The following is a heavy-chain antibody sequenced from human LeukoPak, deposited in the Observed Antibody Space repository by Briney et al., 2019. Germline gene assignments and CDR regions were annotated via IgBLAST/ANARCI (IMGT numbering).Heavy chain of an antibody. CDR2: IYHSGST. CDR3: ARVRGATTDYYYYMDV. D-gene: IGHD1-26*01. V-gene: IGHV4-30-2*01. J-gene: IGHJ6*03. CDR1: GGSISSGGYY. Sequence: PSQTLSLTCTVSGGSISSGGYYWSWIRQPPGKGLEWIGYIYHSGSTYYNPSLKSRVTISVDRSKNQFSLKLSSVTAADTAVYYCARVRGATTDYYYYMDVWGKGTTVTVSS.